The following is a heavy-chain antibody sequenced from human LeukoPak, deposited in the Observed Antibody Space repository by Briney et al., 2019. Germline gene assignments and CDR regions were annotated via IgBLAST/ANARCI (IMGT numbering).Heavy chain of an antibody. D-gene: IGHD4-17*01. CDR1: GFTLSSYW. CDR3: AKQEEGYGDYLLNRIDY. J-gene: IGHJ4*02. V-gene: IGHV3-7*03. Sequence: PGGSLRRSCAASGFTLSSYWASWVRQAPGKGLEWVANIKQDGSEKYYVDSVKGRFTISRDNSKNTLYLQMNSLRSEDTAVYCCAKQEEGYGDYLLNRIDYGGQGTLVTVSS. CDR2: IKQDGSEK.